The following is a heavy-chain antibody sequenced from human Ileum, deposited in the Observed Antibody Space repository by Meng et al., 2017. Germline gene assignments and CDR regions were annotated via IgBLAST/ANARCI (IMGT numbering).Heavy chain of an antibody. V-gene: IGHV3-48*03. CDR1: VFTFSSYE. CDR2: ISSSGSTI. J-gene: IGHJ4*02. Sequence: GESLKISCAASVFTFSSYEMNWVRQAPGKGLEWVSYISSSGSTIYYADSVKGRFTISRDNAKNSLYLQMNSLRAEDTAVYYCARAGYCSGGSCRGDYWGQGNLVTVSS. D-gene: IGHD2-15*01. CDR3: ARAGYCSGGSCRGDY.